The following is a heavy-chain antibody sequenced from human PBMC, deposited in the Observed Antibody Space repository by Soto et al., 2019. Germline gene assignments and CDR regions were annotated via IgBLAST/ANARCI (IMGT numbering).Heavy chain of an antibody. Sequence: SETLSLTCTVSGGSISSGGYYWSWIRQHPGKGLEWIGYIYYSGSTYYNPSLKSRVTISVDTSKNQFSLKLSSVTAADTAVYYCERGRLGKTPGAFDIWGQGTMVTVSS. CDR1: GGSISSGGYY. V-gene: IGHV4-31*03. CDR3: ERGRLGKTPGAFDI. CDR2: IYYSGST. J-gene: IGHJ3*02. D-gene: IGHD3-16*01.